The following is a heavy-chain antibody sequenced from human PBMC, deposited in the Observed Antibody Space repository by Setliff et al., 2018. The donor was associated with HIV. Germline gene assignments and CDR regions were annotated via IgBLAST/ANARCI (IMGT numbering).Heavy chain of an antibody. CDR3: SRGSAAGTGLPPRDS. CDR1: ADSVTSYS. J-gene: IGHJ5*01. Sequence: SETLSLTCTVSADSVTSYSWEWIRQPPGKRLEWIGSVSTTDGANYNPSLQSRVSMSVDTSKMQVSLHLTSVTAADTAVYYCSRGSAAGTGLPPRDSWGQGILVTVSS. V-gene: IGHV4-4*08. D-gene: IGHD1-1*01. CDR2: VSTTDGA.